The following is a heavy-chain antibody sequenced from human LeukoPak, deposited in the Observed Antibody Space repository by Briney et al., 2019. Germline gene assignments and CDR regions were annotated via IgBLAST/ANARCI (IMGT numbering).Heavy chain of an antibody. CDR2: INYHFATT. V-gene: IGHV1-46*01. J-gene: IGHJ5*02. CDR3: ARDNSLRDEAWWFNP. Sequence: SVKLSCNASGGTFSSYYLHWVRQPPGQGLEWMGIINYHFATTQYTQRLQNSLTMSRDTSTSTVYIELSSLRSADTAAYYCARDNSLRDEAWWFNPWGQGTLVTVSS. D-gene: IGHD5-24*01. CDR1: GGTFSSYY.